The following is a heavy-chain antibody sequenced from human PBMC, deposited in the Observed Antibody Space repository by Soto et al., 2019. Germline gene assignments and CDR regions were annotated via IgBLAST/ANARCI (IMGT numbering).Heavy chain of an antibody. CDR2: IYHSGST. J-gene: IGHJ5*02. Sequence: QVQLQESGPGLVKPSGTLSLTCAVSGGSISSSNWWSWVRQPPGKGLEWIGEIYHSGSTNYNPSLKSRVTISVDKSKNQFSLKLSSVTAEDTAVYYCARGTTPGYSSSWGWFDPWGQGTLVTVSS. CDR1: GGSISSSNW. CDR3: ARGTTPGYSSSWGWFDP. V-gene: IGHV4-4*02. D-gene: IGHD6-13*01.